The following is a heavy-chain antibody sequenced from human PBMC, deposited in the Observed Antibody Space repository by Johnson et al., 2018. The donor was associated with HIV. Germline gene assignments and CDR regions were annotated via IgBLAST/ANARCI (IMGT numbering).Heavy chain of an antibody. CDR2: IKQDGSEK. CDR1: GFTFSSYW. J-gene: IGHJ3*02. D-gene: IGHD5-18*01. V-gene: IGHV3-7*01. CDR3: ARVGGYRAFDI. Sequence: VQLVESGGGLVQPGGSLRLSCAASGFTFSSYWMSWVRQAPGKGLEWVANIKQDGSEKYYVDSVKGRFTISRDNSKNTLYLQMNSLRAEDTAVYYCARVGGYRAFDIWGQGTMVTVSS.